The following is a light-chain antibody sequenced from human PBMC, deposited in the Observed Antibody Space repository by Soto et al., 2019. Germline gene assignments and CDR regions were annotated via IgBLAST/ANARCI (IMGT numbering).Light chain of an antibody. V-gene: IGKV1-6*01. CDR3: LQDYNYPRT. J-gene: IGKJ1*01. CDR1: QGIRND. CDR2: AAS. Sequence: IQMTQSPSALSASIGDRVTITCRASQGIRNDLGCYQQKPGKAPNLLIYAASSLQSGVPSRFSGSGSGTDFTLTISSLQPEDFATYYRLQDYNYPRTFGQGTKVDIK.